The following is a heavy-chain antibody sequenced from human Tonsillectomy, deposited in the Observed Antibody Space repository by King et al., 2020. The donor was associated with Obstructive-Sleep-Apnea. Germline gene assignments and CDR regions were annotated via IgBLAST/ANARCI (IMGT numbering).Heavy chain of an antibody. CDR3: TTEDD. CDR1: GFTFRKAW. Sequence: QLVGAGGGLVKPGGSLRLSCTASGFTFRKAWVSWVRQAPGKGLEWVCRIKNKNNGGATDYAAPVKGRFTISRDDSKNTLYLKMNSLKIEDTALYYCTTEDDWGQGTLVTVSS. V-gene: IGHV3-15*01. CDR2: IKNKNNGGAT. J-gene: IGHJ4*02.